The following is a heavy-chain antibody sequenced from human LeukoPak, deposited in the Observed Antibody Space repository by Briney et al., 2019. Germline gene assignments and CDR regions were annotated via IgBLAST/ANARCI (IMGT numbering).Heavy chain of an antibody. CDR2: ISESGGNT. CDR1: GFTFSSYA. J-gene: IGHJ4*02. V-gene: IGHV3-23*01. Sequence: QSGGSLRLSCEASGFTFSSYAMSWVRQAPGKGLEWVSAISESGGNTYYADSVKGRFTISRDNSKNTLYLQMNSLRAEDTAVYYCAKVEPPVAVRTHTDYWGQGTLVTVSS. D-gene: IGHD6-19*01. CDR3: AKVEPPVAVRTHTDY.